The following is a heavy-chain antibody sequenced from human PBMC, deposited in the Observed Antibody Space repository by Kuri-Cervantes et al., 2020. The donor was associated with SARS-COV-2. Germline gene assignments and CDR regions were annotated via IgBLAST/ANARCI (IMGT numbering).Heavy chain of an antibody. CDR1: GGSISSYY. J-gene: IGHJ5*02. CDR3: ARDNILFSGSGFDT. CDR2: IYASGST. Sequence: SETLSLTCTVSGGSISSYYWSWIRQPAGKGLEWIGRIYASGSTNYNPSLKSRVTISTDASKNQLSLKLTSVTAADTAVYYCARDNILFSGSGFDTWGQGALVTVSS. V-gene: IGHV4-4*07. D-gene: IGHD1-26*01.